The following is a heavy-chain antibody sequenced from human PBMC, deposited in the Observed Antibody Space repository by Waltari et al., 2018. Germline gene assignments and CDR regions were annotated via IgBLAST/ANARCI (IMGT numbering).Heavy chain of an antibody. D-gene: IGHD3-22*01. CDR3: ARDRGSGYYWGFGP. V-gene: IGHV3-9*01. CDR2: ITKDSGAI. CDR1: GFTFGDYA. J-gene: IGHJ5*02. Sequence: EVQLVESGGDLVQPGRSLRLTCAAAGFTFGDYAMHWVRHVPGKGREWVSGITKDSGAIDYADSVKGRFIISRDNAENSLYLQMNSLRAEDTAFYYCARDRGSGYYWGFGPWGQGTPVTVSS.